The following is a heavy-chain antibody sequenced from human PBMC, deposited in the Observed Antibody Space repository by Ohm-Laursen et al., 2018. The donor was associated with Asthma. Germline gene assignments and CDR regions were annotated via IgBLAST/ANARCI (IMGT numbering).Heavy chain of an antibody. CDR3: AKGITIFGVVIALDY. D-gene: IGHD3-3*01. CDR1: GFTFSSYG. V-gene: IGHV3-30*18. J-gene: IGHJ4*02. CDR2: ISYDGSNK. Sequence: SLRLSCAASGFTFSSYGMHWVRQAPGKGLECVAVISYDGSNKYYADSVKGRFTISRDNSENTLYLQMNSLRAEDTAVYYCAKGITIFGVVIALDYWGQGTLVTVSS.